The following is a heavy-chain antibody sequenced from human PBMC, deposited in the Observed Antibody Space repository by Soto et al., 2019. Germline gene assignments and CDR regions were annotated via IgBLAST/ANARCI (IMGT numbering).Heavy chain of an antibody. J-gene: IGHJ5*02. CDR2: IIPLFGTT. CDR3: ARAAIHGSSWFFWFDT. CDR1: GGTFSRHA. Sequence: QVQLVQSGSEVKMPGSSVKVSCKTSGGTFSRHAINWVRQASGQGLEWMGGIIPLFGTTNYAQKFKGRVTISADESTGTAYMELSSLTSEDAAVYYCARAAIHGSSWFFWFDTWGQGPLVNVSS. V-gene: IGHV1-69*01. D-gene: IGHD6-13*01.